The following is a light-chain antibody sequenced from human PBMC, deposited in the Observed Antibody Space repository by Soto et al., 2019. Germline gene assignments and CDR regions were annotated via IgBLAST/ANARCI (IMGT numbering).Light chain of an antibody. CDR1: SSDVGGYNY. V-gene: IGLV2-8*01. Sequence: QSVLTQPPSASGSPGQSVTISCTGTSSDVGGYNYVSWYQQYPGKAPKLMIYAVSNRASGVPDRFSGSKSGNTASLTVSGLQTEDEADYYCTSYAGSNNYVFGTGTKVTVL. CDR3: TSYAGSNNYV. J-gene: IGLJ1*01. CDR2: AVS.